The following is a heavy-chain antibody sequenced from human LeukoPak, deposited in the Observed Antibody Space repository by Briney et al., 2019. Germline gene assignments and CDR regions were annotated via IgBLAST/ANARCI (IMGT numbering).Heavy chain of an antibody. CDR3: AREPKIAAAGGVFDY. V-gene: IGHV4-38-2*02. J-gene: IGHJ4*02. Sequence: PSETLTLTCTVSGYSISSGYFWGWIRQPPGKGLEWIGSFYHSGITYYNPSLKSRVTISVEMSKNQFSLKLSSVTAADTAVYYCAREPKIAAAGGVFDYWGQGTLVTVSS. CDR2: FYHSGIT. D-gene: IGHD6-13*01. CDR1: GYSISSGYF.